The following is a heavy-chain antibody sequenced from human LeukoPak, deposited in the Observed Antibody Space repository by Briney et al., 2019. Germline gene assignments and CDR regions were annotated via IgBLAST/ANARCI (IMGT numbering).Heavy chain of an antibody. CDR2: ISWNSGSI. CDR1: GFTFDDYA. J-gene: IGHJ6*02. CDR3: AKDLAEYYYYYGMDV. V-gene: IGHV3-9*01. Sequence: PGGSLGLSCAASGFTFDDYAMHWVRQAPGKGLEWVSGISWNSGSIGYADSVKGRFTISRDNAKNSLYLQMNSLRAEDTALYYCAKDLAEYYYYYGMDVWGQGATVTVSS.